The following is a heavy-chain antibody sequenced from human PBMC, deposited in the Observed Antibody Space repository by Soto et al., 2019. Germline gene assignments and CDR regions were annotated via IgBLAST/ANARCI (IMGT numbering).Heavy chain of an antibody. Sequence: ESGGGVVQPGRSLRLSCAASGFTFSSYAMHWVRQAPGNGLEWVAVIWYDGSNKNYADSVKGRFTISRDNSKNTLYLQMNSLRTEDTAVYYCAKARHGSGTYSYVDYWGQGILVTVSS. D-gene: IGHD3-10*01. V-gene: IGHV3-30*18. CDR1: GFTFSSYA. J-gene: IGHJ4*02. CDR3: AKARHGSGTYSYVDY. CDR2: IWYDGSNK.